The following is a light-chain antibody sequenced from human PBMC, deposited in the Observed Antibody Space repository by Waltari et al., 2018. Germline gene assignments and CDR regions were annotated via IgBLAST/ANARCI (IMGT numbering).Light chain of an antibody. V-gene: IGLV4-69*01. J-gene: IGLJ3*02. CDR1: SGHTTNI. CDR3: QTGGHGTWV. CDR2: VNSDGSH. Sequence: QLVLTQSPSASASLGASVKLTCTLSSGHTTNIIAWLQQKPEKGPRYLMKVNSDGSHNKGGEIPDRFSGSSSGAERYLTISSLQSEDEADYYCQTGGHGTWVFGGGTRLTVL.